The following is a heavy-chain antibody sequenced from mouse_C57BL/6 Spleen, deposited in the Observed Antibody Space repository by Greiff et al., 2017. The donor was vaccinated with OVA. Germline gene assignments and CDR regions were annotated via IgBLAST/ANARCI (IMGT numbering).Heavy chain of an antibody. V-gene: IGHV5-16*01. D-gene: IGHD2-12*01. Sequence: DVMLVESEGGLVQPGSSMKLSCTASGFTFSDYYMAWVRQVPEKGLEWVANINYDGSSTYYLDSLKSRFIISGDNAKNILYLQMSSLKSEDTATYYCARDSVTTGFAYWGQGTLVTVSA. J-gene: IGHJ3*01. CDR3: ARDSVTTGFAY. CDR1: GFTFSDYY. CDR2: INYDGSST.